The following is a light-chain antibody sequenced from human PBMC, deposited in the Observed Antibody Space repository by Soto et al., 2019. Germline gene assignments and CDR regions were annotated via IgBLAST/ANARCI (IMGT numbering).Light chain of an antibody. Sequence: DVVMTQSPLSLPVTLGQPASISCRSSQSLVYSDGNTYLTWFQQRPGQSPRRVTYKVSNRDSGVADRFSGSGSGTDFTLKISRVEAEDVGVYYCMQGTHQITFGQGTRLEIK. CDR3: MQGTHQIT. CDR1: QSLVYSDGNTY. CDR2: KVS. V-gene: IGKV2-30*01. J-gene: IGKJ5*01.